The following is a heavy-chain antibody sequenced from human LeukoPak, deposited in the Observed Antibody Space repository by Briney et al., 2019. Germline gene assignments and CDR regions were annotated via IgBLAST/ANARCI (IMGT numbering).Heavy chain of an antibody. D-gene: IGHD3-9*01. CDR3: ARGLRYFDWLWDYYYYYYMDV. CDR2: MNPNSGNT. CDR1: GYTFTNYG. Sequence: ASVKVSCKASGYTFTNYGISWVRQATGQGLEWMGWMNPNSGNTGYAQKFQGRVTMTRNTSISTAYMELSSLRSEDTAVYYCARGLRYFDWLWDYYYYYYMDVWGKGTTVTISS. J-gene: IGHJ6*03. V-gene: IGHV1-8*02.